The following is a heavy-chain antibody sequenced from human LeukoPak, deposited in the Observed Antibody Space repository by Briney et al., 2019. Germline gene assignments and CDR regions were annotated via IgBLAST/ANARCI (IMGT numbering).Heavy chain of an antibody. CDR2: IYYSGST. CDR3: ARLYSGSYYEDAFDY. V-gene: IGHV4-59*01. Sequence: SETLSLTCTVSGGSISSYYWSWIGQPPGKGLEWIGYIYYSGSTNYNPSLKSRVTISVDTSKNQFSLKLSSVTAADTAVYYCARLYSGSYYEDAFDYWGQGTLVTVSS. J-gene: IGHJ4*02. CDR1: GGSISSYY. D-gene: IGHD1-26*01.